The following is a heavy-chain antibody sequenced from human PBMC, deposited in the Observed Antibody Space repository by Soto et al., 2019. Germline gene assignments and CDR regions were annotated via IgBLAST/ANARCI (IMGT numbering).Heavy chain of an antibody. V-gene: IGHV3-23*01. CDR3: AKTSGSYYAPYYYYGMDV. J-gene: IGHJ6*02. Sequence: EVQLLESGGGVVQPGGSLRLSCAASGFTFSSYAMSWVRQAPGKGLEWVSAISGSGGSTYYADSVKGRFTISRDNSKNTLYLQMNSLRAEDTAVYYCAKTSGSYYAPYYYYGMDVWGQGTTVTVSS. D-gene: IGHD1-26*01. CDR1: GFTFSSYA. CDR2: ISGSGGST.